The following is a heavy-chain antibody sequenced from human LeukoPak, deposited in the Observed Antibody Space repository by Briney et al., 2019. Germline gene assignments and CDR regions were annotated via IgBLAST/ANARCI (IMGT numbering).Heavy chain of an antibody. CDR3: AKDDDSSGYYYGGTFDY. V-gene: IGHV3-23*01. J-gene: IGHJ4*02. Sequence: GGSLRLSCAASGFTFRSYAMSWVRQAPGKGLEWVSSISGSGSSTYYSDSVKGRFTISRDNSKNTLYLQMNSQRTEGKAINYCAKDDDSSGYYYGGTFDYWGQGNLVTVSS. CDR2: ISGSGSST. CDR1: GFTFRSYA. D-gene: IGHD3-22*01.